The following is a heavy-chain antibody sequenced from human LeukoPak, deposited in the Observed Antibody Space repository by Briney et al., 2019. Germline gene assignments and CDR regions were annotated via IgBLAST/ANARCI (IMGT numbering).Heavy chain of an antibody. D-gene: IGHD5-18*01. CDR2: INPNSGDT. V-gene: IGHV1-2*06. CDR3: AREGSGYTYGRGSYFDY. CDR1: GYTLTVYY. Sequence: GASVKVSCKASGYTLTVYYIHWVRQAPGQGLEWMGRINPNSGDTNFAQKFQGRVTTTRDTSISTAYMDLSGLRPDDTAVYYCAREGSGYTYGRGSYFDYWGHGILVTVSS. J-gene: IGHJ4*01.